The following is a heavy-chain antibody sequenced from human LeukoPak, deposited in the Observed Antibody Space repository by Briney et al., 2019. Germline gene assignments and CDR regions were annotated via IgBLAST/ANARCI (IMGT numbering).Heavy chain of an antibody. D-gene: IGHD2-2*01. CDR1: GLTFSDYG. Sequence: GGSLRLSCAASGLTFSDYGMNWVRQAPGKGLVWVAITSYDESEKYYVDSVKGRFTISRDNSKNTLYLQMNSLRTEDTAVYYCAKSKPPREYCSATSCFAGFGAFDIWGQGTMVTVSS. J-gene: IGHJ3*02. CDR3: AKSKPPREYCSATSCFAGFGAFDI. CDR2: TSYDESEK. V-gene: IGHV3-30*18.